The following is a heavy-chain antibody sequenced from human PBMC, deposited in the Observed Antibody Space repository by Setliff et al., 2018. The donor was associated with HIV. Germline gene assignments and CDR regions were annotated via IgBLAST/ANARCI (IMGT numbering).Heavy chain of an antibody. J-gene: IGHJ4*02. CDR1: GGSFSGFY. V-gene: IGHV4-34*01. Sequence: PSETPSLTCAVYGGSFSGFYWSWIRQPPGKGLEWIGEINHSGSTTYNPSLKSRVTISVDTSKNHFSLKLSSVTAADTAVYYCANFLPDTAAAGPRFDYWGQGTLVTVSS. CDR2: INHSGST. CDR3: ANFLPDTAAAGPRFDY. D-gene: IGHD6-13*01.